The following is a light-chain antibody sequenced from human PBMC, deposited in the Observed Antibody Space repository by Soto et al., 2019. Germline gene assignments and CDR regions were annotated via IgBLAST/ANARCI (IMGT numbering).Light chain of an antibody. J-gene: IGKJ5*01. Sequence: EIVLTQSPATLSLSPGETATLSCRASQSVRSHLAWFQQKPGQAPRLLMYGVSTRATGMPARFSGSGSGTDFTLTISSLEPEDFAVYYCQQYGSSITFGQGTRLEIK. CDR2: GVS. CDR3: QQYGSSIT. CDR1: QSVRSH. V-gene: IGKV3D-15*01.